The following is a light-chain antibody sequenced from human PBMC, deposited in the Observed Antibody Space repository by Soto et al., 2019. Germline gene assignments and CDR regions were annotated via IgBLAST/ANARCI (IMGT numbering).Light chain of an antibody. J-gene: IGLJ2*01. CDR2: ANF. V-gene: IGLV1-44*01. Sequence: QSVLTQAPSASGTPGQSVTISCSGSDSNLGSNTVNWYQQLPGMAPKLLIYANFQRSSGVPDRFSASKSGTSASLAISGLQSEDEAHYYCAVWDDGLSGWVFGGGTKVTVL. CDR3: AVWDDGLSGWV. CDR1: DSNLGSNT.